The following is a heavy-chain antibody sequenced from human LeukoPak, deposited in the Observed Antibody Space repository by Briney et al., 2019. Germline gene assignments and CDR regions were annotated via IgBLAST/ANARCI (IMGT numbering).Heavy chain of an antibody. CDR3: ARSSVEIAAQIDY. CDR1: GYNFTNFW. CDR2: IYPGDSDT. J-gene: IGHJ4*02. D-gene: IGHD2-15*01. Sequence: GESLKISCKGSGYNFTNFWIGWVRQMPGKGLEWMGIIYPGDSDTRYSPSFQGQVTVSADKSISTAYLQWSSLKASDTAMYYCARSSVEIAAQIDYWGQGTLVTVSS. V-gene: IGHV5-51*01.